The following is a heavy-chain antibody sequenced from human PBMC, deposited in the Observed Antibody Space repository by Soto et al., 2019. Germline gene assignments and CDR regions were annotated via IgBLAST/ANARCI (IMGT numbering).Heavy chain of an antibody. J-gene: IGHJ4*02. CDR3: ARGGGVYYFDY. D-gene: IGHD2-8*02. Sequence: QVQLQESGPGLVKPSETLSLTCTVSGGSISSYYWSWIRQPPGKGLEWIGYIYYSGITDYNPSLKSRVTISVDTAKSQCCLKLGSVTAADTAVDYCARGGGVYYFDYWGQGTLVTVSS. CDR1: GGSISSYY. V-gene: IGHV4-59*01. CDR2: IYYSGIT.